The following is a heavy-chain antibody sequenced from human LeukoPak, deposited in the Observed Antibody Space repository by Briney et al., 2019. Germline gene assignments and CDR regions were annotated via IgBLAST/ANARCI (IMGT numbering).Heavy chain of an antibody. J-gene: IGHJ4*01. CDR2: VDHTGST. CDR3: ARAAKRITMPRDLDF. CDR1: DDSITMYY. Sequence: SETLSLTCSVSDDSITMYYWTWIRQPPGKGLEWIGYVDHTGSTNFNPSLNGRVSISRDTTNNLFSLRLRSVTAADTAVYYCARAAKRITMPRDLDFWGQGTLLTVSS. D-gene: IGHD3-10*01. V-gene: IGHV4-59*01.